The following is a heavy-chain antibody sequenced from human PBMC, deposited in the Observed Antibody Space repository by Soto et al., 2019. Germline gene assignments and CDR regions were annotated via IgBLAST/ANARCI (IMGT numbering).Heavy chain of an antibody. D-gene: IGHD2-15*01. Sequence: QITLKESGPTLVKPTQTLTLTCTFSGFSLSTSGVGVGWIRQPPGKALEWLALIYWDDDKRYSPSLKSRLTITKDTSNNQVVLTMPNMDPVDTATYYCAHRPQVVDATGDCFDPWGQGTLVTVSS. CDR1: GFSLSTSGVG. J-gene: IGHJ5*02. CDR3: AHRPQVVDATGDCFDP. CDR2: IYWDDDK. V-gene: IGHV2-5*02.